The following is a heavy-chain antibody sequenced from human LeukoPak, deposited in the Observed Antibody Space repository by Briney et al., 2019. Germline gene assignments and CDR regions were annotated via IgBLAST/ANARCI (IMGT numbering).Heavy chain of an antibody. CDR3: ARHFSGCWPLEALDV. D-gene: IGHD6-19*01. V-gene: IGHV1-18*01. J-gene: IGHJ3*01. CDR1: GFTFTTHA. CDR2: ISAHNGNT. Sequence: GASVKVSCKASGFTFTTHAFSWVRQAPGQGLEWMGWISAHNGNTNYAQKLQGRVTMTTDTSTNTAYMELRSLRFDDTAVYYCARHFSGCWPLEALDVWGQGTLVTVSS.